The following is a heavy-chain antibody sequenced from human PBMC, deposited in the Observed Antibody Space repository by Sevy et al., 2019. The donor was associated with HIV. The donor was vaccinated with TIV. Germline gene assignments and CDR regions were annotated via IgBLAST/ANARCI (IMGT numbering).Heavy chain of an antibody. J-gene: IGHJ4*02. CDR2: IWYDGSSK. CDR1: GFTFSSYG. CDR3: ARGANYYDSSGSQPNFDY. V-gene: IGHV3-33*01. Sequence: GGSLRLSCAASGFTFSSYGMHWVRQAPGKGLEWVALIWYDGSSKYYADSVKDRFTLSRDNSKNTLYLQMNSLRAEDTAVYYCARGANYYDSSGSQPNFDYWGQGTLVTISS. D-gene: IGHD3-22*01.